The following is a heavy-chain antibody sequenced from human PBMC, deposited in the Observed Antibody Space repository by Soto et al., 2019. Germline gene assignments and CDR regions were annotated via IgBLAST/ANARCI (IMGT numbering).Heavy chain of an antibody. CDR3: AGWRDGCFGY. V-gene: IGHV1-18*01. Sequence: QVQLVQSGTEVKKPGASVNISCRASGYTFISYGLSWVRQAPGQGLEWMGWISPHNGNTDYTQKLQGRVSVTTDTSTTIAYMALRCLRSDDTAVYYCAGWRDGCFGYWGQGTLVTVSS. CDR2: ISPHNGNT. CDR1: GYTFISYG. J-gene: IGHJ4*02.